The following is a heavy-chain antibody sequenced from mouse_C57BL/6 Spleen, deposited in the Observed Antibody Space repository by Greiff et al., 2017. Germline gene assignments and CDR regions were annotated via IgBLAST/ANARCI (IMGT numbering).Heavy chain of an antibody. CDR3: ARGGYGNYVGAMDY. V-gene: IGHV1-80*01. Sequence: QVQLQQSGAELVKPGASVKISCKASGYAFSSYWMNWVKQRPGKGLEWIGQIYPGDGDTNYNGKFKGKATLTADKSSSTAYMQLSSRTSEDSAVYFCARGGYGNYVGAMDYWGQGTSVTVSS. J-gene: IGHJ4*01. CDR2: IYPGDGDT. CDR1: GYAFSSYW. D-gene: IGHD2-1*01.